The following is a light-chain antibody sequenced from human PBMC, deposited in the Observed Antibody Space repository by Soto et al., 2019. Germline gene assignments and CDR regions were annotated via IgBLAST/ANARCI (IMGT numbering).Light chain of an antibody. Sequence: EIVLTQSPGTLSLSPGERATLSCRASQRVSRXYLAWYQQKVGQPPRLLIYGASSRAAGIPDRFSGSGSGTDFTLTITRLETEDFAVYXCQQYSNSPLTFGGGTKVEV. CDR3: QQYSNSPLT. J-gene: IGKJ4*01. CDR2: GAS. V-gene: IGKV3-20*01. CDR1: QRVSRXY.